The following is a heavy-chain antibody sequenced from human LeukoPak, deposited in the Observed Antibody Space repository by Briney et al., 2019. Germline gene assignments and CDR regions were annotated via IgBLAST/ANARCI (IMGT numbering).Heavy chain of an antibody. CDR2: IYSDGTT. V-gene: IGHV3-66*01. CDR1: GFTVSSNY. CDR3: ARDSGSAYYGVDF. D-gene: IGHD3-3*01. J-gene: IGHJ4*02. Sequence: GGSLRLSCAASGFTVSSNYMNWVRQAPGKGLEWVSIIYSDGTTYYADSVKGRFTISRDNSKYTLYLQMNSLRAEDTAVYYCARDSGSAYYGVDFWGQGTLVTVSS.